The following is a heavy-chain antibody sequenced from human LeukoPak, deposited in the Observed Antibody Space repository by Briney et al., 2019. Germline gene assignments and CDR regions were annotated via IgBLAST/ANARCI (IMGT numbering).Heavy chain of an antibody. D-gene: IGHD4-11*01. CDR1: GGSFSGYY. J-gene: IGHJ4*02. V-gene: IGHV4-34*01. CDR3: ARAYPSSDYSNYSPDY. CDR2: INHSGST. Sequence: SETLCLTCAVYGGSFSGYYWTWIRQPPGKGLEWIGEINHSGSTSYNPSLKSRVTISVDTSKNQFSLKLSSVTAADTAVYYCARAYPSSDYSNYSPDYWGQGTLVTVSS.